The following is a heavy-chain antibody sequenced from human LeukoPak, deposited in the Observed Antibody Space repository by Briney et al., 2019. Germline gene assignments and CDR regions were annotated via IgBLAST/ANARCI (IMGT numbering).Heavy chain of an antibody. CDR2: VSSSSSYI. D-gene: IGHD3-3*01. CDR1: GFTFSSYS. Sequence: PGGSLRLSCAASGFTFSSYSMNWVRQAPGKGLEWVSSVSSSSSYIYYADSVKGRFTISRDNAKNSLYLQMNSLRAEDTAVYYCAKSGYYLYYGMDVWGQGTTVTVSS. J-gene: IGHJ6*02. CDR3: AKSGYYLYYGMDV. V-gene: IGHV3-21*01.